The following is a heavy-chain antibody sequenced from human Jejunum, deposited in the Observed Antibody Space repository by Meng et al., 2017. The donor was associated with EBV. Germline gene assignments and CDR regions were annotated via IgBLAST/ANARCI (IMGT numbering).Heavy chain of an antibody. CDR1: GDSVTGYNY. J-gene: IGHJ5*02. V-gene: IGHV4-61*01. CDR3: ARGRGYDYGDS. D-gene: IGHD5-12*01. CDR2: LYYAGKA. Sequence: QVQPQGPGPGLVKPSEPLSLTCSVSGDSVTGYNYWTWIRQPPGKGLEWIGNLYYAGKAIYKPSLQSRVTISVDTSKNQISLKVTSVTAADTAIYYCARGRGYDYGDSWGQGTLVTVSS.